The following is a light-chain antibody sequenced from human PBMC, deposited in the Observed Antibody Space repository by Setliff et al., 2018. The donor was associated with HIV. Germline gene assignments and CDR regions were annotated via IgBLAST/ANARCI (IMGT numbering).Light chain of an antibody. Sequence: QSVLTQPPSAPGSPGQSVTISCTGTSSDVGRYNFVSWYQQHPDKAPKLMIYEVSKRPSGVPDRFSGSKSDNTASLTVSGLQAEDETDYYCSSYAGSNNYVFGTGTKV. CDR3: SSYAGSNNYV. J-gene: IGLJ1*01. CDR2: EVS. CDR1: SSDVGRYNF. V-gene: IGLV2-8*01.